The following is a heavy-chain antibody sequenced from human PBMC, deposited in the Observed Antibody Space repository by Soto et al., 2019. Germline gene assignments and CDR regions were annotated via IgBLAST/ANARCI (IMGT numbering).Heavy chain of an antibody. CDR1: GYTFTSYY. CDR2: IKPSGVIT. CDR3: ARDRIRIRENQWCMLQCGWFDP. D-gene: IGHD2-8*01. J-gene: IGHJ5*02. Sequence: QVQLVQSRAQVKKPGASVKVSCKASGYTFTSYYMHWVRQAPGQGLEWMAIIKPSGVITSHAQKFQGRVTMTRDTSTSTVYMELSRLRSEDTAVYYCARDRIRIRENQWCMLQCGWFDPGGQGTLVTVSS. V-gene: IGHV1-46*01.